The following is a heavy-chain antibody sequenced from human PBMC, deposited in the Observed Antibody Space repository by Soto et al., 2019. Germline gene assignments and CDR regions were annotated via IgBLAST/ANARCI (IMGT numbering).Heavy chain of an antibody. Sequence: ESGGGVVQPGRSLRLSCAASGFTFSSYGVHWVRQAPGKGLEWVAVISYDGSNKYYADSVKGRFTISRDNSKNTLYLQMNSLRAEDTAVYYCAKEPRITMVRGVITYYYGMDVWGQGTTVTVSS. V-gene: IGHV3-30*18. D-gene: IGHD3-10*01. CDR1: GFTFSSYG. CDR3: AKEPRITMVRGVITYYYGMDV. CDR2: ISYDGSNK. J-gene: IGHJ6*02.